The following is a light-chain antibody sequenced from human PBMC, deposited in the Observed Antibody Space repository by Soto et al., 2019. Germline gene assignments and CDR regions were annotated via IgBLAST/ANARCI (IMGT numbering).Light chain of an antibody. J-gene: IGLJ7*01. Sequence: QSALTQPASVSGSPGQSITISCTKTSSDIGDYKYVSWPQQHPGKAPKLILYEVGDRPSGISDRFSGSKSGNTASLTISGLQPEDEADYYCSSYSSRLTPVVFGGGTQLTVL. V-gene: IGLV2-14*03. CDR2: EVG. CDR3: SSYSSRLTPVV. CDR1: SSDIGDYKY.